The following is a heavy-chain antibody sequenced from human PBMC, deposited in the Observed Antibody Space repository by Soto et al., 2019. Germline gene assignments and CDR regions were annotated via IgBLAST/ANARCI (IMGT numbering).Heavy chain of an antibody. J-gene: IGHJ4*02. D-gene: IGHD1-26*01. CDR3: AANIVGANYFDQ. V-gene: IGHV1-58*01. Sequence: SVKVSCKASGFTFTSSAVQWVRQARGQRLEWIGWIVVGSGNTNYAQKFQERVTITRDMSTSTAYMELSSLRSEDTAVYYCAANIVGANYFDQWGQGTLVTVSS. CDR1: GFTFTSSA. CDR2: IVVGSGNT.